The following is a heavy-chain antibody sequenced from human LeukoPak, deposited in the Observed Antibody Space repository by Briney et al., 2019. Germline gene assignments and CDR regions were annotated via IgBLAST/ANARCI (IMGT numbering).Heavy chain of an antibody. Sequence: PSETLSLTCAVYGGSFSGHYWSWIRQPPGKGLEWIGEINHSGSTNYNPSLKSRVTISVDTSKNQFSLKLSSVTAADTAVYYCARGPIGSYYDSRKYNWFDPWGQGTLVTVSS. CDR3: ARGPIGSYYDSRKYNWFDP. D-gene: IGHD3-22*01. CDR1: GGSFSGHY. J-gene: IGHJ5*02. V-gene: IGHV4-34*01. CDR2: INHSGST.